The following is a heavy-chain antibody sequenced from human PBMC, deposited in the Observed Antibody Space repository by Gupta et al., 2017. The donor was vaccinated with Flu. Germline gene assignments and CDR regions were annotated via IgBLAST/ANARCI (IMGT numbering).Heavy chain of an antibody. V-gene: IGHV3-48*03. D-gene: IGHD3-3*01. J-gene: IGHJ6*03. CDR2: IGGSGANI. CDR3: AKEGTGKKDDVGSGLDYMDV. Sequence: WVRQAPGKGPEWLARIGGSGANIFYADYVKGRCSISRDHAKNSLYLQRNSLSAEDKDGYYWAKEGTGKKDDVGSGLDYMDVWGKGTTVPVS.